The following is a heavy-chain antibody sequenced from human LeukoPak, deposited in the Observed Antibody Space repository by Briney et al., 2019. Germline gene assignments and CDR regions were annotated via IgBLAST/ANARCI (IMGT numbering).Heavy chain of an antibody. V-gene: IGHV4-34*01. Sequence: PSETLSLTCAVYGGSFSGYYWSWIRQPPGKGLEWIGEINHSGSTNYNPSLKSRVTISVDTAKNQFSLKLSSVTAADTAVYYCARERGFSYGISNWGQGTLVTVSS. D-gene: IGHD5-18*01. J-gene: IGHJ4*02. CDR1: GGSFSGYY. CDR2: INHSGST. CDR3: ARERGFSYGISN.